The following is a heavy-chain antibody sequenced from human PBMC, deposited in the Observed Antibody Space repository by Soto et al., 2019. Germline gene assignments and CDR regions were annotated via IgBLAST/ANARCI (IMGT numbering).Heavy chain of an antibody. Sequence: PSETLSLTCAVYGGSFSGYYWSWIRQPPGTGLEWIGEINHSGSTNYNPSLKSRVTISVDTSKNQFSLKLSSVTAADTAVYYCARNGSYYDFWSGYYFGGGMDVWGQGTTVTVSS. CDR3: ARNGSYYDFWSGYYFGGGMDV. CDR1: GGSFSGYY. V-gene: IGHV4-34*01. D-gene: IGHD3-3*01. CDR2: INHSGST. J-gene: IGHJ6*02.